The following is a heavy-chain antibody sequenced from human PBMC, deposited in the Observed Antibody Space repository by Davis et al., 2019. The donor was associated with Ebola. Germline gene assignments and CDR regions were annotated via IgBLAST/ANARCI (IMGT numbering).Heavy chain of an antibody. V-gene: IGHV1-69*13. CDR2: LIPILGTA. J-gene: IGHJ6*02. Sequence: AASVKVSCKTSGGTFSSYALNWVRQAPGQGLEWVGGLIPILGTAKYAQKFQGRVTITADESASTAYMELSSLRSEDTAVYYCARPTVSTSYYYYGMDVWGQGTTVTVSS. CDR1: GGTFSSYA. CDR3: ARPTVSTSYYYYGMDV. D-gene: IGHD1-1*01.